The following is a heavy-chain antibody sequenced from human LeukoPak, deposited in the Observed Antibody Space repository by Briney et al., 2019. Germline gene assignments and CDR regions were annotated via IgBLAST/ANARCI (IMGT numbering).Heavy chain of an antibody. CDR1: GGSISSYY. J-gene: IGHJ4*02. D-gene: IGHD3-16*01. Sequence: SETLSLTCTVSGGSISSYYWGWIRQPPGKGLEWIGYIYYSGSTNYNPSLKSRVTISVDTSKNQFSLKLSSVTAADTAVYYCARAEMTYDYVWGSYPGGYFDYWGQGTLVTVSS. V-gene: IGHV4-59*12. CDR3: ARAEMTYDYVWGSYPGGYFDY. CDR2: IYYSGST.